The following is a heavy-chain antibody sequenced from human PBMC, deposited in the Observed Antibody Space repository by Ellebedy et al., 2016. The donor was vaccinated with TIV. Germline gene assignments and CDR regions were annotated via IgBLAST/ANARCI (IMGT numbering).Heavy chain of an antibody. J-gene: IGHJ6*02. CDR2: ISWNSGSI. CDR3: LRGVVSSSWYVYYYGMDV. D-gene: IGHD6-13*01. Sequence: GGSLRLSCAASRFTFADYAMHWVRQAPGKGLEWVSGISWNSGSIGYADSVKGRFTISRDNAKNSLYLQMNSLRAEDTALYYCLRGVVSSSWYVYYYGMDVWGQGTTVTVSS. CDR1: RFTFADYA. V-gene: IGHV3-9*01.